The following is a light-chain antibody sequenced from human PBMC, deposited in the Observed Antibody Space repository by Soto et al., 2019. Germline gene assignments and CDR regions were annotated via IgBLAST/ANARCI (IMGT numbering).Light chain of an antibody. CDR2: DAS. Sequence: EIVLTQSPGTLSLSPGERATLSCRASQSLSKNYLAWYQQKPGQAPRLLIFDASTRATGIPDRFSGSGSGTDFTLTISRLEPEDFAVYHCQQYGNSPSITFGQGTRLDIK. J-gene: IGKJ5*01. CDR1: QSLSKNY. V-gene: IGKV3-20*01. CDR3: QQYGNSPSIT.